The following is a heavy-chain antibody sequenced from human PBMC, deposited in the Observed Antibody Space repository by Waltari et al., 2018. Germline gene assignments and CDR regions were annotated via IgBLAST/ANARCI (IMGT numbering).Heavy chain of an antibody. Sequence: QLVESGGGLVKPGGSLRLSCAASGFSFGTYSMSWVRQAPGKGLEWVSSITGNSGHIDYGGSVKGRFTISRDNSKNSLYLQMSSLRAEDTAVYFCARGNYYDSENGVNWFDPWGQGTLVTVSS. J-gene: IGHJ5*02. V-gene: IGHV3-21*02. CDR3: ARGNYYDSENGVNWFDP. CDR1: GFSFGTYS. CDR2: ITGNSGHI. D-gene: IGHD3-22*01.